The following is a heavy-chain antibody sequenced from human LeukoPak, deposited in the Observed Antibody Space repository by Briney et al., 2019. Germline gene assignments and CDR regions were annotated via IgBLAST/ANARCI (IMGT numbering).Heavy chain of an antibody. D-gene: IGHD6-13*01. CDR1: GYTFTSYG. CDR3: ARGAYSSSWYEGYFDY. Sequence: ASVTVSCKASGYTFTSYGISWVRQVPGQGLEWMGWISAYNGNTNYAQKLQGRVTMTTDTSTSTAYMELRSLRSDDTAVYYCARGAYSSSWYEGYFDYWGQGTLVTVSS. J-gene: IGHJ4*02. CDR2: ISAYNGNT. V-gene: IGHV1-18*01.